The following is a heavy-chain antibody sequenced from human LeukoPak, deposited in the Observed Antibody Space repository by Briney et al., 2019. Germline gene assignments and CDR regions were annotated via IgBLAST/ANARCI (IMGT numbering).Heavy chain of an antibody. CDR2: IYYGGST. CDR3: ARRARTTVTVDY. J-gene: IGHJ4*02. D-gene: IGHD4-17*01. CDR1: GGSISSSSYY. V-gene: IGHV4-39*01. Sequence: PSETLSLTCTVSGGSISSSSYYWDWIRQPPGKGLEWIGSIYYGGSTDYNPSLKSRVTISVDTSKNQFSLKLSSVTAADTAVYYCARRARTTVTVDYWGQGTLVTVSS.